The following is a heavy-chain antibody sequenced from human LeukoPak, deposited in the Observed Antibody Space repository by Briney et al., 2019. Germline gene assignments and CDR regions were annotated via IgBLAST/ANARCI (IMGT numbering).Heavy chain of an antibody. Sequence: SETLSLTCAVYGGSFSGYYWSWIRQPPGKGLEWIGEINHSGSTNYNPSLKSRVTISVDTSKNQFSLKLSSVTAADTAVYYCARFTDSSGSGRIYWGQGTLVTVSS. CDR1: GGSFSGYY. J-gene: IGHJ4*02. V-gene: IGHV4-34*01. CDR2: INHSGST. CDR3: ARFTDSSGSGRIY. D-gene: IGHD3-22*01.